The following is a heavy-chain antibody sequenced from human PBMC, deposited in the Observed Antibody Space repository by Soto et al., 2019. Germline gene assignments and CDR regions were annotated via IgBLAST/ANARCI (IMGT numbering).Heavy chain of an antibody. D-gene: IGHD6-13*01. J-gene: IGHJ5*02. V-gene: IGHV4-4*07. CDR3: ARGVPAAGTDWFDP. CDR2: VPSTGSS. CDR1: GDSISNYY. Sequence: SETLSLTCTVSGDSISNYYWSWIRQSAEKRLEWIGRVPSTGSSYYNPSLKSRVTISVDTSKNQVSLNLTSVTAADTAVYYCARGVPAAGTDWFDPWGQGTLVTVSS.